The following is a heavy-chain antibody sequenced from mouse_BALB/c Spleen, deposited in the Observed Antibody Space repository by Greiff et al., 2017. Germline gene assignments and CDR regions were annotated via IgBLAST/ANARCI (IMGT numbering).Heavy chain of an antibody. V-gene: IGHV1-80*01. Sequence: VQLQQSGAELVRPGSSVKISCKASGYAFSSYWMNWVKQRPRQGLEWIGQIYPGDGDTNYNGKFKGKATLTADKSSSTAYMQLSSLTSEDSAVYFCARGDDGSFAYWGQGTLVTVSA. CDR2: IYPGDGDT. CDR1: GYAFSSYW. CDR3: ARGDDGSFAY. J-gene: IGHJ3*01. D-gene: IGHD2-3*01.